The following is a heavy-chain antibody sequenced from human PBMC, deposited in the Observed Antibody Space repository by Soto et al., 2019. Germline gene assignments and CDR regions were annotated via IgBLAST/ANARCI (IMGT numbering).Heavy chain of an antibody. J-gene: IGHJ4*02. Sequence: GESLKISCKGSGYKFIDYWIGWVRQVPGKGLEWMGSIYPGDFDIKYGPSFHGQVTISADKSITTVYLHWSGLKASDTGIYYRARAFGGEYYDRRSWYSAYWGQGTHVPLS. CDR2: IYPGDFDI. D-gene: IGHD3-16*01. V-gene: IGHV5-51*01. CDR1: GYKFIDYW. CDR3: ARAFGGEYYDRRSWYSAY.